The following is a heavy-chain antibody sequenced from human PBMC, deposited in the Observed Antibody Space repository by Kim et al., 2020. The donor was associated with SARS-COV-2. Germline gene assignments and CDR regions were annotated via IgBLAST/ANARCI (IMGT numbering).Heavy chain of an antibody. CDR2: IGTAGET. V-gene: IGHV3-13*04. D-gene: IGHD5-18*01. CDR1: GFTFGGHD. J-gene: IGHJ6*02. CDR3: ARGIHQWLGVDV. Sequence: GGSLRLSCAASGFTFGGHDMHWVRQGSGKGLEWVSAIGTAGETFYSGSVKGRFTISRENGRNSLFLQMDSLKVGDTAVYYCARGIHQWLGVDVWGQGTTVTVSS.